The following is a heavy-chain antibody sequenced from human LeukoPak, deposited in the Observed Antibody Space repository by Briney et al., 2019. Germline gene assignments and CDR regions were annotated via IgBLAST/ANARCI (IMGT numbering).Heavy chain of an antibody. V-gene: IGHV3-33*01. J-gene: IGHJ6*04. CDR3: ARRPHERGNICYCWVFGAHYYYAMDV. D-gene: IGHD3-3*01. CDR1: GFTFSRYG. CDR2: IWYDGSKK. Sequence: GGSLTLSWPAYGFTFSRYGMHWVRQAAGKGLEWVAVIWYDGSKKYYADSMQGRVTISRDNSKDRLYLQRNRLAGEDTAVYYCARRPHERGNICYCWVFGAHYYYAMDVWGEKTTGTVSS.